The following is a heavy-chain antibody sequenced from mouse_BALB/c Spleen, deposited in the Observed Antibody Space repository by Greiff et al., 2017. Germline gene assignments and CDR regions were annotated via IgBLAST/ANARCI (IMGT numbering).Heavy chain of an antibody. D-gene: IGHD2-1*01. CDR2: IRNKANGYTT. CDR3: ARVYGNYFAWFAY. CDR1: GFTFTDYY. V-gene: IGHV7-3*02. J-gene: IGHJ3*01. Sequence: DVKLVESGGGLVQPGGSLRLSCATSGFTFTDYYMSWVRQPPGKALEWLGFIRNKANGYTTEYSASVKGRFTISRDNSQSILYLQMNTLRAEDSATYYCARVYGNYFAWFAYWGQGTLVTVSA.